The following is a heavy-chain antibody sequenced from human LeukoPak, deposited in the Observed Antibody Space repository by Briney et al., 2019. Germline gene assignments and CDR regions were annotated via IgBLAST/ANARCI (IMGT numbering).Heavy chain of an antibody. Sequence: SVKVSCKASGGTFSSYAISWVRQAPGQGLEWMGGIIPIFGTANYAQKFQGRVTITADESTSTAYMELSGLRSEDTAVYYCARGSGYSYGFPGFDPWGQGTLVTVSS. CDR1: GGTFSSYA. D-gene: IGHD5-18*01. CDR3: ARGSGYSYGFPGFDP. CDR2: IIPIFGTA. V-gene: IGHV1-69*13. J-gene: IGHJ5*02.